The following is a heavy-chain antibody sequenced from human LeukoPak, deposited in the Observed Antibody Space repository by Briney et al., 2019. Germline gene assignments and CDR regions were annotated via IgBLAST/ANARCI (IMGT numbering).Heavy chain of an antibody. CDR1: YW. J-gene: IGHJ5*02. CDR3: ARDRGRWLQFP. V-gene: IGHV3-74*01. CDR2: INSDGSST. D-gene: IGHD5-24*01. Sequence: YWMHWVRQAPGKGRVWVSRINSDGSSTNYADSVKGRFTISRDNAENTLYLQMNSLRAEDTAVYYCARDRGRWLQFPWGQGTLVTVSS.